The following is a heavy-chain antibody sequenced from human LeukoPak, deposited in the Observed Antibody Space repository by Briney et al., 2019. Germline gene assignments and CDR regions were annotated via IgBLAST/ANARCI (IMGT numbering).Heavy chain of an antibody. V-gene: IGHV3-74*01. CDR1: GFTFSSYL. D-gene: IGHD3-16*01. Sequence: GGSLRLSCAASGFTFSSYLMHWVRQAPGKGLVWVSRINSDGSSTSYADSVKGRFTISRDNAKNTLYLQMNSLRAEDTAVYYCARGDYVWGSYSYWGQGILVTVSS. J-gene: IGHJ4*02. CDR3: ARGDYVWGSYSY. CDR2: INSDGSST.